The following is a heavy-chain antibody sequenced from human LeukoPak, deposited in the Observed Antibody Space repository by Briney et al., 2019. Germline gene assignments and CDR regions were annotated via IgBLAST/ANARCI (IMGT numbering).Heavy chain of an antibody. CDR1: GLTFSSYW. D-gene: IGHD2-8*01. CDR2: IKQDGSEK. CDR3: ARETGDIVLMVYDNWFDP. J-gene: IGHJ5*02. Sequence: QAGGSLRLSCAASGLTFSSYWMSWVRQAPGKGLEWVANIKQDGSEKYYVDSVKGRFTISRDNAKNSLYLQMNSLRAEDTAVYYCARETGDIVLMVYDNWFDPWGQGTLVTVSS. V-gene: IGHV3-7*01.